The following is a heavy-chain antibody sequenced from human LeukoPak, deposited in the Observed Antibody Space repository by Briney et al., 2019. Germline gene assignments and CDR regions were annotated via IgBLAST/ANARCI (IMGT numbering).Heavy chain of an antibody. CDR3: ASSYDYVWGSYRYNSYYFDY. CDR2: IYYSGST. Sequence: SETLSLTCTVSGGSISSYYWSWIRQPPGKGQEWIGYIYYSGSTNYNPSLKSRVTISVDTSKNQFSLKLSSVTAADTAVYYCASSYDYVWGSYRYNSYYFDYWGQGTLVTVSS. J-gene: IGHJ4*02. CDR1: GGSISSYY. D-gene: IGHD3-16*02. V-gene: IGHV4-59*01.